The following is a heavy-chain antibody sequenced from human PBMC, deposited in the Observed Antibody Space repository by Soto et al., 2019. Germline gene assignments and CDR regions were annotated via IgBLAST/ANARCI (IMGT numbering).Heavy chain of an antibody. V-gene: IGHV1-69*12. J-gene: IGHJ6*02. Sequence: QVQLVQSGAEVKKPGSSVKVSCKASGGTFSSYAISWVRQAPGQGLEWMGGIIPIFGTANYAQKFQGRVTITADESTGTGYMELSSLRSEDTAVYYCARGGYDFWSGYYRAYYYYYGMDVWGQGTTVTVSS. CDR2: IIPIFGTA. D-gene: IGHD3-3*01. CDR3: ARGGYDFWSGYYRAYYYYYGMDV. CDR1: GGTFSSYA.